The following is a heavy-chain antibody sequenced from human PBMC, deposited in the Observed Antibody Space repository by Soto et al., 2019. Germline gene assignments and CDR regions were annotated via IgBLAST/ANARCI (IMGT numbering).Heavy chain of an antibody. CDR1: GLTFTSSA. V-gene: IGHV1-58*01. CDR3: AAGMVRGVIINWFDP. Sequence: GASVKVSCKASGLTFTSSAVQWVRQARGQRLEWIGWIVVGSGNTNYAQKFQERVTITRDMSTSTAYMELSSLRSEDTAVYYCAAGMVRGVIINWFDPWGQGTLVTVSS. CDR2: IVVGSGNT. J-gene: IGHJ5*02. D-gene: IGHD3-10*01.